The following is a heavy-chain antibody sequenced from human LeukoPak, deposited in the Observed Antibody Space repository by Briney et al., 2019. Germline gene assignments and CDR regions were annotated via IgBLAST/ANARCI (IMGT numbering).Heavy chain of an antibody. CDR3: ARTGGYCSSSSCSSNWFDP. V-gene: IGHV4-34*01. D-gene: IGHD2-2*01. J-gene: IGHJ5*02. CDR2: INHSGST. CDR1: GGSLSAYY. Sequence: SETLSLTCAVYGGSLSAYYWSWIRQPPGKGLEWIGEINHSGSTNYNPSLKSRLTISVDTSKNQFSLKLSSVTAADTAVYYCARTGGYCSSSSCSSNWFDPWGQGTLVTVSS.